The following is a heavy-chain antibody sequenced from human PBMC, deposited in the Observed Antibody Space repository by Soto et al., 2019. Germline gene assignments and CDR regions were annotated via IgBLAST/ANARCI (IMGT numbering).Heavy chain of an antibody. V-gene: IGHV1-69*01. Sequence: QVQLEQSGGEVKKPGSSVKVSCKASGVTFSKFIMTWVRQAPGLGLEWVGGIIPIFGTANYAQKFQGRVTITADESTSTSYLEVSNLRCEDTAVYYCAKVRYSSPMGYYYGMDVWGQGTAVTVSS. CDR2: IIPIFGTA. D-gene: IGHD6-19*01. CDR3: AKVRYSSPMGYYYGMDV. CDR1: GVTFSKFI. J-gene: IGHJ6*02.